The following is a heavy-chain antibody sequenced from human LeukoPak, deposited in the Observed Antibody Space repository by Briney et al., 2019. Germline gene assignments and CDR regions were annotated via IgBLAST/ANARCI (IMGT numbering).Heavy chain of an antibody. J-gene: IGHJ2*01. D-gene: IGHD6-13*01. CDR2: IYPGDSDT. V-gene: IGHV5-51*01. CDR3: ARLTHQYSCSQYWYFDL. CDR1: GYSFTSYW. Sequence: GESLKISCKGSGYSFTSYWIGWVRQMPGKGLEWMGIIYPGDSDTRYSPSFQGQVTISADKSISTAYLQWSSLKASDTAMYYCARLTHQYSCSQYWYFDLWGRGTLVTVSS.